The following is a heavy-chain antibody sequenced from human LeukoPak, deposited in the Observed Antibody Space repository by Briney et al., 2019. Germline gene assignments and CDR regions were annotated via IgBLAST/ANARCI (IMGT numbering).Heavy chain of an antibody. CDR3: ARGLDSSGYYAP. J-gene: IGHJ5*02. CDR2: ISAYNGNT. Sequence: ASVKVSCKASGYTFTTYGISWVRQAPGQGLEWMGWISAYNGNTNYAQKLQGRVTMTTDTSTSTVYMELRSLRSEDTAVYYCARGLDSSGYYAPWGQGTLVTVSS. D-gene: IGHD3-22*01. CDR1: GYTFTTYG. V-gene: IGHV1-18*01.